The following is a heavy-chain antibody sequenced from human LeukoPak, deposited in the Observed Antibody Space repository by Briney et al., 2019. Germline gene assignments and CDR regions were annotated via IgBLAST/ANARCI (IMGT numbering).Heavy chain of an antibody. D-gene: IGHD3-3*01. CDR3: ARGGVWGQTWFDP. Sequence: SETLSLTCTVSGGSISSGGYYWSWIRQPPGKGLEFIGYIYYSGSTNYNPSLKSRVSISVDTSKKQFSLRLSSVTAADTAVYYCARGGVWGQTWFDPWGQGAPVTVSS. V-gene: IGHV4-61*08. CDR2: IYYSGST. J-gene: IGHJ5*02. CDR1: GGSISSGGYY.